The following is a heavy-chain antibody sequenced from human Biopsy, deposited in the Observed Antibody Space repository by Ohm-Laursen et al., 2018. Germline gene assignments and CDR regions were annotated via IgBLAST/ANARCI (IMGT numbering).Heavy chain of an antibody. D-gene: IGHD3-16*01. CDR1: GYTFTGYY. CDR3: VRSRAGGATWGMDV. Sequence: SVKVSCKASGYTFTGYYLHWVRQAPGQGLEWMGWINPDNGGTIHAQKFQGRVTVTRDTSISTAYAEVTSLRSDDTAVYYCVRSRAGGATWGMDVWGQGTTVTVSS. V-gene: IGHV1-2*02. J-gene: IGHJ6*02. CDR2: INPDNGGT.